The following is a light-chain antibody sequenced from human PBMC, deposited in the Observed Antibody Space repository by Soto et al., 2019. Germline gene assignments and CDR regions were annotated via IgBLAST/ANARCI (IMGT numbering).Light chain of an antibody. CDR3: ATWDDSLSVL. CDR2: SND. Sequence: QSVLTQPPSASGTPGQRVTISCSGSSSNIGSNYVFWYQQLPGAAPKLLIYSNDHRPSGVPVRFSGSKSGTSASLAISGLRSEDEADYYCATWDDSLSVLFGGGTQLTVL. CDR1: SSNIGSNY. J-gene: IGLJ2*01. V-gene: IGLV1-47*01.